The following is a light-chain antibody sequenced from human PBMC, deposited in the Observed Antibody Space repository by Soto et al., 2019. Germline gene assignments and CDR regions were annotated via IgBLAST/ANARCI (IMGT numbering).Light chain of an antibody. CDR3: QQYGTSPPLT. CDR2: GAS. V-gene: IGKV3-15*01. J-gene: IGKJ4*01. Sequence: EIVMTQSPATLSVSPGERATLSCRASQSVSSNLAWYQQKPGQAPRLLIYGASTRATGIPARFSGSGSGTDFTLTISRLEPEDFAVYYCQQYGTSPPLTFGAGTKVDIK. CDR1: QSVSSN.